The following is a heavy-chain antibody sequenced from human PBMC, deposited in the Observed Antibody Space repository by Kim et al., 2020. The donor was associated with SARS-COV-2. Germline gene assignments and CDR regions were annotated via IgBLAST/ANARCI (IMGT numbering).Heavy chain of an antibody. CDR3: TTAFVTTVTVASDY. CDR2: IKSKTDGGTT. D-gene: IGHD4-17*01. CDR1: GFTFSNAW. V-gene: IGHV3-15*01. Sequence: GGSLRLSCAASGFTFSNAWMSWVRQAPGKGLEWVGRIKSKTDGGTTDYAAPVKGRFTISRDDSKNTLYLQMNSLKTEDTAVYYCTTAFVTTVTVASDYWGQGTLVTVSS. J-gene: IGHJ4*02.